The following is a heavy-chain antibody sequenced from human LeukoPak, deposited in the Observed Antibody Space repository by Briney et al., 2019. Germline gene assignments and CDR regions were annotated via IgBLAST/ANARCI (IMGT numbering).Heavy chain of an antibody. V-gene: IGHV1-46*01. CDR3: ARGCDSSGWEGWFDP. J-gene: IGHJ5*02. CDR1: GYTFTSYY. Sequence: ASVKVSCKASGYTFTSYYMSWVRQAPGQGLEWMGVINPGGGSTSYAQRFQGRVAMTRDTSTSTVYMELSSLRSEDTAVYYCARGCDSSGWEGWFDPWGQGTLVTVSS. CDR2: INPGGGST. D-gene: IGHD6-19*01.